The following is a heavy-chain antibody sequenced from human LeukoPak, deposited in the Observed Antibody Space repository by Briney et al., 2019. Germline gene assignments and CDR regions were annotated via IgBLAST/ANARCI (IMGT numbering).Heavy chain of an antibody. CDR3: AHRLIPGHYFDY. J-gene: IGHJ4*02. Sequence: SGPTLVKPTQTLMLTCTFSGFSLSTSGVGVGWIRQPPGKALEWLALIYWNDDKRYSPSLKSRLTITKNTSKNQVVLTMTNMDPVDTATYYCAHRLIPGHYFDYWGQGTLVTVSS. CDR2: IYWNDDK. D-gene: IGHD3-10*01. V-gene: IGHV2-5*01. CDR1: GFSLSTSGVG.